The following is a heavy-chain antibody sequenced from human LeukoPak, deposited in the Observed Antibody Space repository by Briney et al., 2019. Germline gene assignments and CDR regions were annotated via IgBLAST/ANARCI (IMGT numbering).Heavy chain of an antibody. CDR2: IIPIFGTA. D-gene: IGHD2-2*01. Sequence: SVKVSCKASGGTFSSYAISWVRQAPGQGREWMGGIIPIFGTANYAQKFQGRVTITADKSTSTAYMELSSLRSEDTAVYYCARERYCSSTSCYPGYYYYGMDVWGKGTTVTVSS. V-gene: IGHV1-69*06. CDR3: ARERYCSSTSCYPGYYYYGMDV. J-gene: IGHJ6*04. CDR1: GGTFSSYA.